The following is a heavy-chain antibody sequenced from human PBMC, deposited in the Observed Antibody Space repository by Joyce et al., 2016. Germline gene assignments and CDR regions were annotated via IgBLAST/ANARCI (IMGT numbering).Heavy chain of an antibody. J-gene: IGHJ4*02. Sequence: EVQLVQSGGEVKKPGESLKLSCKGVGYSFTSYWLGWVGQMPGTGLELMGIINPEDSDTRYSPSFQGQVTISVDRSIKTAHLRWGSLRASDTAIYYCARSAVRGTLSPFFDYWGQGSLVTVSS. CDR3: ARSAVRGTLSPFFDY. V-gene: IGHV5-51*01. CDR2: INPEDSDT. D-gene: IGHD3-16*01. CDR1: GYSFTSYW.